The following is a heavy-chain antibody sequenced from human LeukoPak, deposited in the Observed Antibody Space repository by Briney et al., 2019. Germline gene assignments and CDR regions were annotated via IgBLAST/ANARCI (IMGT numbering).Heavy chain of an antibody. D-gene: IGHD6-13*01. CDR3: ARANGGSSSWYRDTVDAFDI. V-gene: IGHV4-59*01. CDR1: GGSISSYY. Sequence: PSETLSLTCTVPGGSISSYYWSWIRQPPGKGLEWIGYIYYSVSTNYNPSLKSRVTISVDTSKNQFSLKLSSVTAADTAVYYCARANGGSSSWYRDTVDAFDIWGQGTMVTISS. J-gene: IGHJ3*02. CDR2: IYYSVST.